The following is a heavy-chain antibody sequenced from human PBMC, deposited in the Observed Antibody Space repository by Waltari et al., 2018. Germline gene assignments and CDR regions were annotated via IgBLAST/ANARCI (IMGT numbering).Heavy chain of an antibody. CDR1: GGSLSSPW. Sequence: QLQESGPRLVKPSETLSLTCSVSGGSLSSPWWTWIRQPAGKGLEGIGRIYISGTTNKNPSLESRITVSLDTPKNQFSLKLTSVSAADTAVYYCARQATSWSGFDYWGPGIQVTVSS. CDR2: IYISGTT. J-gene: IGHJ4*02. V-gene: IGHV4-4*07. D-gene: IGHD2-15*01. CDR3: ARQATSWSGFDY.